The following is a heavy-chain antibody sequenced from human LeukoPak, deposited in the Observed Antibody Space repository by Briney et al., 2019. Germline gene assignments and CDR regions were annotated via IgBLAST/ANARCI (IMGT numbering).Heavy chain of an antibody. V-gene: IGHV3-23*01. J-gene: IGHJ4*02. CDR3: AKDARRHCSGGSCYYGY. Sequence: QPGGSLRLSCAASGFTFSSYAMSWVRQAPGKGLEWVSAISGSGGSTYYADSVKGRFTISRDNSKNTLYLQMNSLRAEDTAVYYCAKDARRHCSGGSCYYGYWGQGTLVTVSS. CDR2: ISGSGGST. CDR1: GFTFSSYA. D-gene: IGHD2-15*01.